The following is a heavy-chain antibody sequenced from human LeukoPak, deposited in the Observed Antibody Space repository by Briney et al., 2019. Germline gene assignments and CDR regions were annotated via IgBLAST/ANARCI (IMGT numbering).Heavy chain of an antibody. D-gene: IGHD2-15*01. Sequence: SETLSLTCTVSGTSLSRYQWTWIRQSAGKGLEWIGRVFSNGTIDYNTSLKTRVTIAVDSSNNQVSLRLTSVTAADTAVYYCARDNQRTGRGPSPRQYYFGLDVWGQGTTVTVSS. V-gene: IGHV4-4*07. CDR3: ARDNQRTGRGPSPRQYYFGLDV. CDR1: GTSLSRYQ. J-gene: IGHJ6*02. CDR2: VFSNGTI.